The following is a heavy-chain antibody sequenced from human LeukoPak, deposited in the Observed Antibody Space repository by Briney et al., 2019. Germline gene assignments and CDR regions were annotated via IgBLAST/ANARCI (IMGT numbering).Heavy chain of an antibody. CDR2: ISSSSSYI. CDR3: AKGPTMVRGVLGY. J-gene: IGHJ4*02. D-gene: IGHD3-10*01. Sequence: GGSLRLSCAASGFTFSSYSMNWVRQAPGKGLEWVSSISSSSSYIYYADSVKGRFTISRDNSKNTLYLQMNSLRAEDTAVYYCAKGPTMVRGVLGYWGQGTLVTVSS. CDR1: GFTFSSYS. V-gene: IGHV3-21*01.